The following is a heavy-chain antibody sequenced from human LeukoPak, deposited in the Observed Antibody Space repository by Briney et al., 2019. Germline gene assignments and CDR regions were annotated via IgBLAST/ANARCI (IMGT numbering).Heavy chain of an antibody. CDR2: VYDNGNI. D-gene: IGHD3-22*01. V-gene: IGHV3-53*01. CDR1: GFTVSSDY. J-gene: IGHJ3*02. CDR3: ARGFFHSSGQGAFDI. Sequence: GGSLRLSCAVSGFTVSSDYMTWVRQAPGKGLEWVSTVYDNGNIYYADSVKGRFTISRDDSKSTLYLQVNSLRADDTAVYYCARGFFHSSGQGAFDIWGQGTVVTVSS.